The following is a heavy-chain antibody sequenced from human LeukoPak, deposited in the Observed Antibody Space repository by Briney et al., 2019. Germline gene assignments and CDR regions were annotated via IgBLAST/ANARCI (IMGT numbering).Heavy chain of an antibody. V-gene: IGHV3-30*02. Sequence: PGGSLRLSCAASGFNFSTYGMHWVRQAPGKGLEWVAFIRYDGSNKYYADSVKGRFTISRDNSKNTLYLQMNSLRAEDTAVYYCAKEHYDFWYYMDVWGKGTTVTVSS. CDR3: AKEHYDFWYYMDV. CDR2: IRYDGSNK. J-gene: IGHJ6*03. D-gene: IGHD3-3*01. CDR1: GFNFSTYG.